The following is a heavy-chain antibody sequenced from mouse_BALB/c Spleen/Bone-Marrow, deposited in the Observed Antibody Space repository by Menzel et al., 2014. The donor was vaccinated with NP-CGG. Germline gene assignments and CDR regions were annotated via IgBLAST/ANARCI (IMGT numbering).Heavy chain of an antibody. Sequence: EVNLVESGGGLVKPGGSLKLSCAASGFTFSSYGMSWVRQTPEKRLEWVATISGGGSYTYYPDSVKGLFTISRDNARNNLYLQMSSLRSEDTALYYCARQDRSFAMDDLGQGTSVTVSS. V-gene: IGHV5-9-2*01. CDR2: ISGGGSYT. D-gene: IGHD2-14*01. CDR1: GFTFSSYG. CDR3: ARQDRSFAMDD. J-gene: IGHJ4*01.